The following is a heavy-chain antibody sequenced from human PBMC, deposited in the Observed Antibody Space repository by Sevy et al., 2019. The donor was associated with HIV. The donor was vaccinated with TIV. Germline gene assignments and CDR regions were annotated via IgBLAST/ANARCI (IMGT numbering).Heavy chain of an antibody. D-gene: IGHD2-15*01. Sequence: GGSLRLSCAASGFTFTNYVMNWVRQAPGKGLEWLSYISPSGSPIYYADSVKGRFTISRDNAKNSLYLQMNSLGADDTGLYYCARDLVASTLTMDVWGQGTTVTVSS. V-gene: IGHV3-48*03. CDR2: ISPSGSPI. CDR1: GFTFTNYV. CDR3: ARDLVASTLTMDV. J-gene: IGHJ6*02.